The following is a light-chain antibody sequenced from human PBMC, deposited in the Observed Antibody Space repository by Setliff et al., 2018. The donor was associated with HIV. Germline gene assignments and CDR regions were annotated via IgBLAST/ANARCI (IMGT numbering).Light chain of an antibody. V-gene: IGLV2-11*01. CDR2: DVT. J-gene: IGLJ1*01. CDR3: CSYAGPTYV. CDR1: SSDIGGYDY. Sequence: QSVLTQPRSVSGSPGQSVTFSCTGSSSDIGGYDYVSWYQQHPGKAPKLMIFDVTKRPSGVPDRFSGSKSGSTASLTISGLQADDEAVYYCCSYAGPTYVFGSGTKVPS.